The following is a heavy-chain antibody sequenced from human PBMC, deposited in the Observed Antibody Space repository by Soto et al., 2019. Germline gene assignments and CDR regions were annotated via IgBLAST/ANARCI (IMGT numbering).Heavy chain of an antibody. J-gene: IGHJ4*02. CDR3: ARDRDDYNRAFLDS. CDR2: ISSDGNKI. Sequence: QVQLVESGGGVVQPGRSLRLSCAASGFTFSSFALHWVRQAPGKGLEWVSLISSDGNKIYYADSVKGRFTISRDNSQNTLYLQMNSLTGEDTAVYYCARDRDDYNRAFLDSWGQATLVTVSS. D-gene: IGHD4-4*01. V-gene: IGHV3-30-3*01. CDR1: GFTFSSFA.